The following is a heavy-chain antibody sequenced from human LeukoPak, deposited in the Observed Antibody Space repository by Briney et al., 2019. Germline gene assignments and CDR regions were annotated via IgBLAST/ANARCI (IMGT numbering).Heavy chain of an antibody. J-gene: IGHJ4*02. V-gene: IGHV4-39*01. CDR2: IYYSGSA. Sequence: SETLSLTCCVSCGSISSNGYYWGWIRPPPGKVLEWIGTIYYSGSAYYNPSLKSRFTISVDTSKNQFSLQVTSVTAEDTAVYYCARAYGARPYYYFDYWGQGTLVTVSS. CDR1: CGSISSNGYY. CDR3: ARAYGARPYYYFDY. D-gene: IGHD4-17*01.